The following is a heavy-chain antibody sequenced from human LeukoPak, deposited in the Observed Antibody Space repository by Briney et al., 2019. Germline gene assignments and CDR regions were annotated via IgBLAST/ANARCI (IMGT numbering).Heavy chain of an antibody. CDR2: ISSSSSYI. D-gene: IGHD6-13*01. Sequence: PERSLRLSCAASGFTLSSYSMNWVRQAPGEGLGWVSSISSSSSYIYYADSVKGRFTISRDNAKNSLYLQMNSLRAEDTAVYYCARVIAAATIDYWGQGTLVTVSS. V-gene: IGHV3-21*01. CDR3: ARVIAAATIDY. J-gene: IGHJ4*02. CDR1: GFTLSSYS.